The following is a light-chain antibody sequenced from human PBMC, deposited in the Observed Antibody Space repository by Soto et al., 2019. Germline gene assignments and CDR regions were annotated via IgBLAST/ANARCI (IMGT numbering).Light chain of an antibody. V-gene: IGLV2-23*01. CDR3: CSYGSSTTYV. CDR1: NSDIGSYNL. Sequence: QSALTQPRSVSGSPGQSVTFTCIGTNSDIGSYNLVSWYQHHPGNTPKLMIYEGSRRPSGVSDRFSGSKSGNTASLTISGLQAEDEADYYCCSYGSSTTYVFGSGTKLTVL. J-gene: IGLJ1*01. CDR2: EGS.